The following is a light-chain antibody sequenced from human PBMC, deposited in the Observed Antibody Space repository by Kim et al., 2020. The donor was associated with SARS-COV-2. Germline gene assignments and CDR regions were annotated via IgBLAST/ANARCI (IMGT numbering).Light chain of an antibody. J-gene: IGLJ2*01. V-gene: IGLV3-10*01. CDR3: FSKDSGGDKVV. CDR1: AMQKKY. Sequence: SYELTQPPSVSVSPGQTARITCSGDAMQKKYGYWYQQKSGQAPVLVIYEDNKRPSGIPERFSGSTSGTMATLTISGAQVEDEADYYCFSKDSGGDKVVFGGGTQLTVL. CDR2: EDN.